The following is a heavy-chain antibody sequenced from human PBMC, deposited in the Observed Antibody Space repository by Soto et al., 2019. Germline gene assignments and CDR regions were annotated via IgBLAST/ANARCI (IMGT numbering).Heavy chain of an antibody. Sequence: ASVKVSCKVSGYTLTELSMHWVRQAPGKGLEWMGGFDPEGGETIYAQKFQGRVTMAEDTSTDTAYMELSSLRSEDTAVYYCATDSRRITMIVVVPAAFDIWGQGTMVTVSS. D-gene: IGHD3-22*01. J-gene: IGHJ3*02. CDR1: GYTLTELS. CDR3: ATDSRRITMIVVVPAAFDI. V-gene: IGHV1-24*01. CDR2: FDPEGGET.